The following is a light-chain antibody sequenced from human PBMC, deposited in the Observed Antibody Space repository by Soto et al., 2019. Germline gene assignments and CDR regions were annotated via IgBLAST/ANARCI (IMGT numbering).Light chain of an antibody. J-gene: IGLJ2*01. CDR3: SSFAGSPVV. V-gene: IGLV2-8*01. CDR1: SSDVGEENY. Sequence: QSALTQPPSASGSPGQSVTITCSGTSSDVGEENYVSWYQQHPGKVPKLILYEVSKRPSGVPDRFSGSRSGNTASLTVSGLQAEDEADYYCSSFAGSPVVFGGGTQLTDL. CDR2: EVS.